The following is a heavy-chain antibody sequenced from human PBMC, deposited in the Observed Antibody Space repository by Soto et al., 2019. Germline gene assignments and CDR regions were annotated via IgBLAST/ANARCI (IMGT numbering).Heavy chain of an antibody. CDR2: IYYSGST. D-gene: IGHD3-9*01. Sequence: SETLSLTCTVSGGSISSYYWSWIRQPPGKGLEWIGYIYYSGSTYYNPSLKSRVTISVDTSKNQFSLKLSSVTAADTAVYYCAASRYFDWLLSNYWGQGTLVTVS. J-gene: IGHJ4*02. CDR3: AASRYFDWLLSNY. V-gene: IGHV4-59*04. CDR1: GGSISSYY.